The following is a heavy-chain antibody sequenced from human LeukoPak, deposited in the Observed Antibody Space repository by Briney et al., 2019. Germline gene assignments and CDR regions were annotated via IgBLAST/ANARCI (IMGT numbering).Heavy chain of an antibody. D-gene: IGHD1-14*01. CDR2: IYYSGST. J-gene: IGHJ5*02. V-gene: IGHV4-59*01. Sequence: SGTLSLSCTVSVGSLSSDYWSWVRPPPGKGLEWSGYIYYSGSTNYNPSLKSRVTISVDTSKNQFSLKLSSVTAADTAVYYCARAERSPTGLDPWGQGTLVTVSS. CDR3: ARAERSPTGLDP. CDR1: VGSLSSDY.